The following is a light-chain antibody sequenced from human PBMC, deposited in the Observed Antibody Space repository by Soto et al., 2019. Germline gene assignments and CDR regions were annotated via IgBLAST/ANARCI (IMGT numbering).Light chain of an antibody. CDR2: EVS. CDR3: CSYAGSVDHYV. Sequence: QSVLTQPASGSGSPGQSITISCSGTRSDVGGYNLVSWYQHHPRKAPKLVIYEVSERPSGVSYRFSGSKSGNTASLTISGLQAGDEADYYCCSYAGSVDHYVFGTGTKVTVL. J-gene: IGLJ1*01. CDR1: RSDVGGYNL. V-gene: IGLV2-23*02.